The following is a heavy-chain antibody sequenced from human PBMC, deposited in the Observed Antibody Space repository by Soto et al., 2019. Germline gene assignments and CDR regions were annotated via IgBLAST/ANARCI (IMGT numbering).Heavy chain of an antibody. CDR1: GYAFTGYY. V-gene: IGHV1-2*04. CDR2: INPNSGAT. Sequence: GASVKVSCKASGYAFTGYYVHWVRQAPGQGLEWMGGINPNSGATDYAQIFQGWVTMTRDTSISTAYMELRRLRFGDTAVYYCARGPGDASSGYAYLFDYWGQGALVTVSS. J-gene: IGHJ4*02. D-gene: IGHD3-22*01. CDR3: ARGPGDASSGYAYLFDY.